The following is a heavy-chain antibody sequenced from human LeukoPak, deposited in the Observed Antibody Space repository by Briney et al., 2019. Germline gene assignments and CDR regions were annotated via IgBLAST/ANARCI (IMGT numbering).Heavy chain of an antibody. Sequence: GASVKVSCQASGYMFTSYAIHWVREAPGQGLEWLGWISVYNGKTDYAEGLQGRVTMTTDRSTNTAFMELRSLRSDDTAIYFCARGSGSPCYYYMDVWGKGTAVTVSS. V-gene: IGHV1-18*01. CDR2: ISVYNGKT. J-gene: IGHJ6*03. CDR1: GYMFTSYA. D-gene: IGHD3-10*01. CDR3: ARGSGSPCYYYMDV.